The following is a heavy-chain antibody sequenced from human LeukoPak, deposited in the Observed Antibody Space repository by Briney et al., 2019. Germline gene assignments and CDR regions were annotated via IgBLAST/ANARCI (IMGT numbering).Heavy chain of an antibody. J-gene: IGHJ6*03. D-gene: IGHD2-15*01. V-gene: IGHV3-23*01. CDR1: GFTFSSSA. CDR3: AKGIGYGSGGSGPGYYYYYMDV. Sequence: GGSLRLSCAASGFTFSSSAISWVRQAPGKGLEWVSAISGSGGSTYYADSVKGRFTISRDNSKNTLYLQMNSLRAEDTAVYYCAKGIGYGSGGSGPGYYYYYMDVWGKGTTVTVSS. CDR2: ISGSGGST.